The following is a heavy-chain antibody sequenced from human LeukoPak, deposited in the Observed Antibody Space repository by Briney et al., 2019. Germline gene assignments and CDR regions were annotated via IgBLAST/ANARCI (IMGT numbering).Heavy chain of an antibody. CDR2: IIPILGIA. CDR1: GGTFSSYA. V-gene: IGHV1-69*04. D-gene: IGHD3-22*01. CDR3: ARVGSSGYFIVDWFDP. J-gene: IGHJ5*02. Sequence: GASVKVSCKASGGTFSSYAISWVRQAPGQGLEWMGRIIPILGIANYAQKFQGRVTITADKSTSTAYMELSSLRSEDTAVYYCARVGSSGYFIVDWFDPWGQGTLVTVSS.